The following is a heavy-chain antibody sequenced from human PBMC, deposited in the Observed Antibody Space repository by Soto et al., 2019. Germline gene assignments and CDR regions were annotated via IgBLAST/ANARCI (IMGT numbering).Heavy chain of an antibody. J-gene: IGHJ5*02. CDR2: IIPLFGAA. D-gene: IGHD3-16*01. CDR1: GGTFSSYS. V-gene: IGHV1-69*15. CDR3: ARGHTYAYWFDP. Sequence: QVQLVQSGAEVKKPGSSVKVSCKASGGTFSSYSINWVRQAPGRGLEWMGRIIPLFGAANYAQKFQGRVTFTADESTTTAYMELSSLRPDDTAVYYCARGHTYAYWFDPWGQGTLVTVSS.